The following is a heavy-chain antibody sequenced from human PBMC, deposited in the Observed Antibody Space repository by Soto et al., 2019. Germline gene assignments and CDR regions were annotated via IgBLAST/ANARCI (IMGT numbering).Heavy chain of an antibody. V-gene: IGHV3-73*02. CDR1: GFSFSDSA. Sequence: EVQLVESGGGLVQPGGSLKLSCAASGFSFSDSAIHWVRQASGNVLEWVGRTRSKAHSYATAFAASVKGRFTISRDDSKNTLYMQMNRLKTEDTAVYYCTRHTVAYWGQGTLVTVSS. CDR2: TRSKAHSYAT. CDR3: TRHTVAY. J-gene: IGHJ4*02.